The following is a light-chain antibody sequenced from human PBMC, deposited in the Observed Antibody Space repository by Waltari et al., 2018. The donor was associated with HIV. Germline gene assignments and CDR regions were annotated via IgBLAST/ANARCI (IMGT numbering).Light chain of an antibody. CDR3: SSYTSSSTFV. V-gene: IGLV2-18*02. CDR1: SSDVGSYNR. Sequence: QSALTQPPSVSGSPGQSVTISCTGTSSDVGSYNRVSWYQQPPGTAPKLMIYEVSNRPAGVPARFSGSKSGNTASLTISGLQAEDEAEYYCSSYTSSSTFVFGGGTKLTVL. CDR2: EVS. J-gene: IGLJ2*01.